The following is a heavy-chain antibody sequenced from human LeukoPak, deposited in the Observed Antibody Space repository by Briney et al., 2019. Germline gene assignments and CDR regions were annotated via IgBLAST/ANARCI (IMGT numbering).Heavy chain of an antibody. Sequence: GGSLRLSCAASGFMFSSYWMTGARQAPGKGREWVANINQDGSIRYYVGSVQGRFTISRDNAKNSLYLQMYSLRAEDTAVYYCARTNAWHPGDYWGQGTLVTVSS. CDR3: ARTNAWHPGDY. CDR1: GFMFSSYW. D-gene: IGHD2-2*01. V-gene: IGHV3-7*01. J-gene: IGHJ4*02. CDR2: INQDGSIR.